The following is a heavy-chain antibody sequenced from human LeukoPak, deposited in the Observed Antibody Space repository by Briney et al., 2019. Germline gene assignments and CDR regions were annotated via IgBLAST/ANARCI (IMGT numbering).Heavy chain of an antibody. V-gene: IGHV4-59*01. CDR1: GGSINYYY. J-gene: IGHJ5*02. Sequence: SETLSLTCTVSGGSINYYYWNWIRQPPGKGLEWIGYIHSSGNTRYNPSLRSRVTMSVETSKNQFSLRLTSVTPTDTAVYYCARVGRYCSGGSCYGENWFDPWGQGTLVTVSS. CDR2: IHSSGNT. CDR3: ARVGRYCSGGSCYGENWFDP. D-gene: IGHD2-15*01.